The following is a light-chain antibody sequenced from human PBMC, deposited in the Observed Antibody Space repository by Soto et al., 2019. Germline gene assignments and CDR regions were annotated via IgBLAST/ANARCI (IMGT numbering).Light chain of an antibody. CDR3: QQYNNWPFS. Sequence: EILMTHSPATLSVSPGERVTLSCRAGQGVTTNFAWYQQKSGQSPRLLIYDVSSRATGVPSRFSGTGSETDFTLTISGLQSEDSAIYFCQQYNNWPFSFGQGTRLEIK. J-gene: IGKJ5*01. CDR2: DVS. V-gene: IGKV3-15*01. CDR1: QGVTTN.